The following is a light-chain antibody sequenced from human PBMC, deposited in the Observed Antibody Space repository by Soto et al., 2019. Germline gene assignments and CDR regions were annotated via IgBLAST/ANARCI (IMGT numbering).Light chain of an antibody. CDR3: QQRSKWIT. CDR2: DAS. Sequence: EIVSTQSPATLSLSPAEGATLSCRASQSVSSYLAWYQQKPGQAPRLLIYDASNRATGIPARFSGSGSGTDFTLTISSLEPEDFAVYYCQQRSKWITFGQGTRLEIK. CDR1: QSVSSY. J-gene: IGKJ5*01. V-gene: IGKV3-11*01.